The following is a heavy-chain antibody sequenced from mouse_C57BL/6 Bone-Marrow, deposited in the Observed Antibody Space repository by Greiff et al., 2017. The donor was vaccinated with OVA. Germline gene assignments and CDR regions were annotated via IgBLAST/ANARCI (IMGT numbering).Heavy chain of an antibody. D-gene: IGHD2-4*01. Sequence: QVQLKQPGAELVKPGASVKMSCKASGYTFTSYWITWVKQRPGQGLEWIGDIYPGSGSTNYNEKFKSKATLTVDTSSSTAYMQLSSLTSEDSAVYYCARKGYDYDVACDYGGQGTTLTVSS. J-gene: IGHJ2*01. CDR1: GYTFTSYW. CDR3: ARKGYDYDVACDY. V-gene: IGHV1-55*01. CDR2: IYPGSGST.